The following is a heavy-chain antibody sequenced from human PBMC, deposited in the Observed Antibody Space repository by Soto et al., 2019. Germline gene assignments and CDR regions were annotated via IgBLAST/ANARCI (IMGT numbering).Heavy chain of an antibody. CDR3: ARGSQGPYCGGDCYLAFAI. Sequence: ASVKVSCKASGYTFTSYAMHWVRQAPGQRLEWMGWINAGNGNTKYSQKFQGRVTITRDTSASTAYMELSSLRSGDTAVYYCARGSQGPYCGGDCYLAFAIWGQGTMVTVSS. CDR1: GYTFTSYA. V-gene: IGHV1-3*01. D-gene: IGHD2-21*02. J-gene: IGHJ3*02. CDR2: INAGNGNT.